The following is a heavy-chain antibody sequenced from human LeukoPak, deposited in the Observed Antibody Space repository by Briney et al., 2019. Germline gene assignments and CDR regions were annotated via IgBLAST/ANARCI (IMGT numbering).Heavy chain of an antibody. CDR2: ISYDGSNK. Sequence: GGSLRLSCAASGFTFSDYYMSWVRQAPCKGLEWVAVISYDGSNKYYADSVKGRFTISRDNSKNTLYLQMNSLRAEDTAVYYCARTRITIFGVVENAFDIWGQGTMVTVSS. CDR3: ARTRITIFGVVENAFDI. J-gene: IGHJ3*02. D-gene: IGHD3-3*01. V-gene: IGHV3-30*03. CDR1: GFTFSDYY.